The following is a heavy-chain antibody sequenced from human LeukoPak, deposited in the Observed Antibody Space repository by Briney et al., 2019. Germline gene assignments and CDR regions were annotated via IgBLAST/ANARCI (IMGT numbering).Heavy chain of an antibody. V-gene: IGHV4-59*11. D-gene: IGHD2-2*01. Sequence: SETLSLTCTVSGGSISSHFWTWIRQPPGKGLEWIGYIYYSGNTNYNPSLKSRVTISVDTSKNQFSLKPSSVTAADTAVYYRARELRYCTSTSCYLNSFDIWGQGTMVTVSS. CDR3: ARELRYCTSTSCYLNSFDI. CDR1: GGSISSHF. J-gene: IGHJ3*02. CDR2: IYYSGNT.